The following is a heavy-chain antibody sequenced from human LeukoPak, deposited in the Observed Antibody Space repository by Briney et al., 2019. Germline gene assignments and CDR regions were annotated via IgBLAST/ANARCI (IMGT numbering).Heavy chain of an antibody. J-gene: IGHJ5*02. D-gene: IGHD1-14*01. CDR2: ISYDGSNK. V-gene: IGHV3-30*03. CDR3: ARGTHRTMGWFDP. CDR1: GFTFSSYA. Sequence: PGGSLRLSCAASGFTFSSYAMSWVRQAPGKGLEWVAVISYDGSNKYYADSVKGRFTISRDNSKNTLYLQMNSLRAEDTAVYYCARGTHRTMGWFDPWGQGTLVTVSS.